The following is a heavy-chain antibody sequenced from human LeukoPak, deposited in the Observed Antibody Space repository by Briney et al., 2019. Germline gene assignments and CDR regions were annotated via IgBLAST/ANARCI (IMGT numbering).Heavy chain of an antibody. J-gene: IGHJ4*02. D-gene: IGHD4-17*01. V-gene: IGHV3-23*01. CDR1: GFTFSSYA. CDR2: ISNSGGNT. Sequence: GGSLRLSCAASGFTFSSYAMNWVRRAPGKGLEWVSAISNSGGNTYYADSVKGRFTISRDNSKNTLYLQMNSLRAEDTAVYYCASADYGDYDYWGQGSLVTVSS. CDR3: ASADYGDYDY.